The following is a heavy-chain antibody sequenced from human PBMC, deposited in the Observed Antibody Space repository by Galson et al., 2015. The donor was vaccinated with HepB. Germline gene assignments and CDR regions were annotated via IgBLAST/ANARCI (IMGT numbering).Heavy chain of an antibody. Sequence: CAISGDSVSSNSAAWNWIRQSPSRGLEWLGRTYYRSKWYNDYAVSVKSRITINPDTSKNQFSLQLNSVTPEDTAVYYCARLLTVCSGGSCYSRFDYWGQGTLVTVSP. D-gene: IGHD2-15*01. V-gene: IGHV6-1*01. J-gene: IGHJ4*02. CDR3: ARLLTVCSGGSCYSRFDY. CDR1: GDSVSSNSAA. CDR2: TYYRSKWYN.